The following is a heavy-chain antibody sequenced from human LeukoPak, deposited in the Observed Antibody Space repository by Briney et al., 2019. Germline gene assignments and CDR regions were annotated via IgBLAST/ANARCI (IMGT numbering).Heavy chain of an antibody. D-gene: IGHD6-19*01. J-gene: IGHJ3*02. V-gene: IGHV3-20*04. CDR1: GFTFDDYG. CDR2: INWNGGST. Sequence: GGSLRLSCAASGFTFDDYGMSWVRQAPGKGLEWVSGINWNGGSTGYADSVKGRFTISRDNAKNTLYLQMNSLRAEDTAVYYCASALAGTRNAFDIWGQGTMVTVSS. CDR3: ASALAGTRNAFDI.